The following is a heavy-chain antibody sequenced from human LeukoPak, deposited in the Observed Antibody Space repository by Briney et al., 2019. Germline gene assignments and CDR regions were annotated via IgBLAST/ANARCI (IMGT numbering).Heavy chain of an antibody. J-gene: IGHJ6*02. Sequence: ASLKVSSKASGYTFTSYDINWVRQAPGQGLEWMGWMNPNSGNTGYAQKFQGRVTMTRNTSISTAYMELSSLRSEDTAVYYCARTKLGYCSGGSCYYYGMDVWGQGTTVTVSS. D-gene: IGHD2-15*01. CDR3: ARTKLGYCSGGSCYYYGMDV. V-gene: IGHV1-8*01. CDR2: MNPNSGNT. CDR1: GYTFTSYD.